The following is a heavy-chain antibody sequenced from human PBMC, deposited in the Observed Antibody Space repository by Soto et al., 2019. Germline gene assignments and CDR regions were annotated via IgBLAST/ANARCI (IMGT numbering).Heavy chain of an antibody. CDR1: GYTFTSYG. Sequence: ASVKVSCKASGYTFTSYGISWVRQAPGQGLEWMGWISAYNGNTNYAQKLQGRVTMTTDTSTSTVYMELSSLRSEDTAVYYCARDTDCTNGVCYNYHYYRLDVWGQGTTVTVSS. D-gene: IGHD2-8*01. J-gene: IGHJ6*02. CDR3: ARDTDCTNGVCYNYHYYRLDV. V-gene: IGHV1-18*01. CDR2: ISAYNGNT.